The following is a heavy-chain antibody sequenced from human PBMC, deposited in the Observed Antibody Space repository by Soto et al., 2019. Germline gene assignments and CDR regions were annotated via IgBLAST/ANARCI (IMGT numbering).Heavy chain of an antibody. J-gene: IGHJ6*02. CDR2: ISSSSSYI. CDR3: ARDYYGSGSTTYYYGMDV. V-gene: IGHV3-21*01. CDR1: GFIFSSYS. Sequence: EVQLVESGGGLVQPGGSLRLSCVASGFIFSSYSMNWVRQAPGKGLEWVSSISSSSSYIYYADSVKGRFTISRDNAKNSLYLQMNSLRAEDTAVYYCARDYYGSGSTTYYYGMDVWGQGTTVTVSS. D-gene: IGHD3-10*01.